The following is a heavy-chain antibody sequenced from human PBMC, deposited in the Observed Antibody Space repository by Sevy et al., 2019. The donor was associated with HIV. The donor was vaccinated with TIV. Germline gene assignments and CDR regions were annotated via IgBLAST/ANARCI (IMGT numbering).Heavy chain of an antibody. V-gene: IGHV3-7*01. J-gene: IGHJ4*02. CDR3: ASDYS. CDR1: GFIFSNFW. CDR2: INQHGSDK. Sequence: GGSLRLSCAGSGFIFSNFWMTWVRQGPGKGLEWVATINQHGSDKYYVDSVKVRFTISRDNAKNSVYLQMSILRVEDTAMYYCASDYSWGQGTLVTVSS.